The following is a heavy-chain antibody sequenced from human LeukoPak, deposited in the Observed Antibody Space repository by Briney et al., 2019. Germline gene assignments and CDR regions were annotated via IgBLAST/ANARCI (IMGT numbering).Heavy chain of an antibody. Sequence: PGGSLRLSCAASGFTFSNAWMSWVRQAPGKGLEWVGRIKSKTDGGTTDYAAPVKGRFTISRDDSKNTLYLQMNSLKTEDTAVYYCTTQKGYGDDHPYFDYWGQGTLVTVSS. CDR3: TTQKGYGDDHPYFDY. V-gene: IGHV3-15*01. J-gene: IGHJ4*02. D-gene: IGHD4-17*01. CDR1: GFTFSNAW. CDR2: IKSKTDGGTT.